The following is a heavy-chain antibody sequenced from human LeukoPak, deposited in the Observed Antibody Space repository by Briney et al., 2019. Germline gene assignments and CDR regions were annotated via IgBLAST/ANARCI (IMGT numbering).Heavy chain of an antibody. V-gene: IGHV4-39*07. Sequence: SETLSLTCAVSGGSVSSSKYLWGWIRQSPGKELEWIGSISYSGNADYNPSLRSRVTLSVDTSKNQFSLKLTSVTAADSAVYYCAGLGVMVLVYQSESWGQGTPVTVSS. CDR2: ISYSGNA. CDR1: GGSVSSSKYL. J-gene: IGHJ5*02. CDR3: AGLGVMVLVYQSES. D-gene: IGHD2/OR15-2a*01.